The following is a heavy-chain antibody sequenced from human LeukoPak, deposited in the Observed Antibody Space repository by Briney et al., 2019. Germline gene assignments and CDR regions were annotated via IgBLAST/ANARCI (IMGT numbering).Heavy chain of an antibody. D-gene: IGHD1-26*01. CDR3: ARSRTSGSHFDY. CDR1: GGTFSSYA. J-gene: IGHJ4*02. Sequence: ASVKVSCKASGGTFSSYAISWVRQAPGQRLEWMGWINAGNGNTKYSQKFQGRVTITRDTSASTAYMELSSLRSEDTAVYYCARSRTSGSHFDYWGQGTLVTVSS. CDR2: INAGNGNT. V-gene: IGHV1-3*01.